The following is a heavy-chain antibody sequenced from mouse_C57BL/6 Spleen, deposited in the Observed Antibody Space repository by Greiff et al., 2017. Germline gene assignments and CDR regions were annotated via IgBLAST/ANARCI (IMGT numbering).Heavy chain of an antibody. D-gene: IGHD1-1*01. V-gene: IGHV1-7*01. CDR3: ARGVARDYAMDY. Sequence: VQRVESGAELAKPGASVKLSCKASGYTFTSYWMHWVKQRPGQGLEWIGYINPSSGYTKYNQKFKDKATLTADKSSSTAYMQLSSLTYEDSAVYYCARGVARDYAMDYWGQGTSVTVSS. J-gene: IGHJ4*01. CDR1: GYTFTSYW. CDR2: INPSSGYT.